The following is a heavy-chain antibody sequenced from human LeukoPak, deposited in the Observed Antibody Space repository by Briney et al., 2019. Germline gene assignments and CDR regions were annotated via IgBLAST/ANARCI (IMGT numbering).Heavy chain of an antibody. CDR3: ARDNGDYYYYYMDV. J-gene: IGHJ6*03. D-gene: IGHD4-17*01. V-gene: IGHV4-39*02. Sequence: SETLSLTCTVSGGSISSSSYYWGWIRQPPGKGLEWMGTIYYSGSTYYNPSLKSRVTISVDTSKNQFSLKLSSVTAADTAVYYCARDNGDYYYYYMDVWGKGTTVTISS. CDR2: IYYSGST. CDR1: GGSISSSSYY.